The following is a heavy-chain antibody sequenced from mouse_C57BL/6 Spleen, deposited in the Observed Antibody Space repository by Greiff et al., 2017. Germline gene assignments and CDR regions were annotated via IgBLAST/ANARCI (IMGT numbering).Heavy chain of an antibody. D-gene: IGHD3-2*02. CDR2: ISSGGSYT. Sequence: EVQGVESGGDLVKPGGSLKLSCAASGFTFSSYGMSWVRQTPDKRLEWVATISSGGSYTYYPDSVKGRFTISRDNAKNTLYLQMSSLKSEDTAMYYCARGDSSGLYYAMDYWGQGTSVTVSS. CDR3: ARGDSSGLYYAMDY. CDR1: GFTFSSYG. V-gene: IGHV5-6*01. J-gene: IGHJ4*01.